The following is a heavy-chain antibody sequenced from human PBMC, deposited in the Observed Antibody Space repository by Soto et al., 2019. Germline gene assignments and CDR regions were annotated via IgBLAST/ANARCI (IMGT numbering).Heavy chain of an antibody. CDR3: ASGGLSDYYYYGMDV. V-gene: IGHV4-30-4*08. J-gene: IGHJ6*02. CDR2: IYYSGST. Sequence: PSETLSLTCTVSGGSISSGDYYWSWLRQPPGKGLEWIGYIYYSGSTYYNPSLKSRVTISVDTSKNQFSLKLSSVTAADTAVYYCASGGLSDYYYYGMDVWGQGTTVTVSS. D-gene: IGHD3-10*01. CDR1: GGSISSGDYY.